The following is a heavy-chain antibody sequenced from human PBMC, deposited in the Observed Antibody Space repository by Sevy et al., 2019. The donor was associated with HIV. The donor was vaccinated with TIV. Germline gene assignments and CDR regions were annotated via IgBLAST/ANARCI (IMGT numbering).Heavy chain of an antibody. CDR1: GFTSSNYA. D-gene: IGHD1-26*01. J-gene: IGHJ3*01. CDR2: LSGSGGSI. CDR3: AKDRIWELGDSFDV. V-gene: IGHV3-23*01. Sequence: GGSLRLSCAASGFTSSNYAMSWVRQAPGKGLEWVSGLSGSGGSIYYADSVKGRFTISRDNSRNTLYLQMNSLRAEDTAVYYCAKDRIWELGDSFDVWGQGTMATVSS.